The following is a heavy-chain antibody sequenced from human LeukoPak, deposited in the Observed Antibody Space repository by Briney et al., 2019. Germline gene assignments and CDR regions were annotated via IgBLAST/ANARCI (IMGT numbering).Heavy chain of an antibody. CDR3: AKSRITMVRGVITNFDY. D-gene: IGHD3-10*01. CDR2: ISGSGGST. V-gene: IGHV3-23*01. J-gene: IGHJ4*02. Sequence: GGSLRLSCAASGVTFSSYAMSWVRQAPGKGLEWVSAISGSGGSTYYADSVKGRFTISRDNPKNTLYLQMNSLRAEDTAVYYCAKSRITMVRGVITNFDYWGQGTLVTVSS. CDR1: GVTFSSYA.